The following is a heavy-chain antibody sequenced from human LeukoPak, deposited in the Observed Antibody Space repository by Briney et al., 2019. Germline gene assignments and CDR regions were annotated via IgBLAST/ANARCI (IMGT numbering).Heavy chain of an antibody. CDR3: ARGGYDYNALFDH. Sequence: GGSLRLSCAASGFTFSRYWMNWIRQAPGKGLEWVSYISSGSSTIYYADSVKGRFTISRDNAKNSLYLQMNSLRAEDTAVYYCARGGYDYNALFDHWGQGTLVTVSS. CDR1: GFTFSRYW. CDR2: ISSGSSTI. V-gene: IGHV3-48*01. D-gene: IGHD5-12*01. J-gene: IGHJ4*02.